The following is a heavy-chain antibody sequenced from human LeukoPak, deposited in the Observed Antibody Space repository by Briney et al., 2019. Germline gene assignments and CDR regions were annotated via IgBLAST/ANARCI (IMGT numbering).Heavy chain of an antibody. D-gene: IGHD3-10*01. CDR2: IIPIFGTA. J-gene: IGHJ4*02. CDR3: ARDFDDGSGHYYFDY. Sequence: GSSVNVSCKASGGTFSSYAISWVRQAPGQGLEWMGGIIPIFGTANYAQKFQGRVTITTDESTSTAYMELSSLRSEDTAVYYCARDFDDGSGHYYFDYWGQGTLVTVSS. V-gene: IGHV1-69*05. CDR1: GGTFSSYA.